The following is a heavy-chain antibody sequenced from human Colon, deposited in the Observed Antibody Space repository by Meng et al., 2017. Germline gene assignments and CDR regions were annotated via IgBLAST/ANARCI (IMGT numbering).Heavy chain of an antibody. D-gene: IGHD2-2*01. V-gene: IGHV3-48*03. J-gene: IGHJ4*02. Sequence: GESLKTSCAASGFTFSSYEMNWVRQAPGKGLEWVSYISSSGSTIYYADSVKGRFTISRDNAKNSLYLQMNSLRAEDTAVYYCARDGLYCSSTSCYIDYWGQGTLVTVSS. CDR3: ARDGLYCSSTSCYIDY. CDR2: ISSSGSTI. CDR1: GFTFSSYE.